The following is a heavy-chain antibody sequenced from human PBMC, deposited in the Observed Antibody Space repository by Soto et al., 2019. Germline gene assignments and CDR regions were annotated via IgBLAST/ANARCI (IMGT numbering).Heavy chain of an antibody. Sequence: SGPTLVNPTQPLTLTCTFSGFSLSTSGMCVSWIRQPPGKALEWLALIDWDDDKYYSTSLKTRLTISKDTSKNQVVLTMTNMDPVDTATYYCARSPRLVNGTNYYYYGMDVWGQGTKVTVSS. J-gene: IGHJ6*02. D-gene: IGHD3-9*01. V-gene: IGHV2-70*01. CDR1: GFSLSTSGMC. CDR2: IDWDDDK. CDR3: ARSPRLVNGTNYYYYGMDV.